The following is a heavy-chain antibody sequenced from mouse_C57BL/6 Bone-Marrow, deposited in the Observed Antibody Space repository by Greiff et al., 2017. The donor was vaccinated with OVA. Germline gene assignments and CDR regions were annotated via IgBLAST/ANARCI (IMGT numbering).Heavy chain of an antibody. CDR2: ISSGGDYI. CDR1: GFTFSSYA. J-gene: IGHJ2*01. Sequence: KLMESGEGLVKPGGSLTLSCAASGFTFSSYAMSWVRQTPEKRLEWVAYISSGGDYIYYADTVKGRFTISRDNARNTLYLQMSSLKSEDTAMYYWTRSPYYYGSSFDYWGQGTTLTVSS. CDR3: TRSPYYYGSSFDY. D-gene: IGHD1-1*01. V-gene: IGHV5-9-1*02.